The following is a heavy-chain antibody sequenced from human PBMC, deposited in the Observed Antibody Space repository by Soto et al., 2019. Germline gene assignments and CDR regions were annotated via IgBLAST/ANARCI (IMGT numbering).Heavy chain of an antibody. D-gene: IGHD1-1*01. Sequence: ASVKVSCKASEDTFTRYVIHWVRQAPGQRLEWMGWINAGNGNTKHSQRFQGRVNITRDTSASTAYMELSSLRSEDTAVYYCARGKGMEENYYGLDIWGQGTTVTVSS. V-gene: IGHV1-3*01. CDR2: INAGNGNT. CDR1: EDTFTRYV. J-gene: IGHJ6*02. CDR3: ARGKGMEENYYGLDI.